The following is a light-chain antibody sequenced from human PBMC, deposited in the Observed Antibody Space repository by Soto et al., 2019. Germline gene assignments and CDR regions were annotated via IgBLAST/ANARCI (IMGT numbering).Light chain of an antibody. Sequence: DIQMTQSPSTLSASVGDRVTITCRASQSISSWLAWYQQKPGKAPKLLIYKASSLESGVPTRFNGSGSGTEFTLTISSLQPDDFATYYCQQYNSYSTFGQVNKVEI. CDR3: QQYNSYST. V-gene: IGKV1-5*03. CDR2: KAS. CDR1: QSISSW. J-gene: IGKJ1*01.